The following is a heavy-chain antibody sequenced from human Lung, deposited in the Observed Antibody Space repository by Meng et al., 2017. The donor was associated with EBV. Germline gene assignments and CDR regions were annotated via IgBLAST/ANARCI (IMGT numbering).Heavy chain of an antibody. J-gene: IGHJ4*02. CDR2: IYSSGIT. Sequence: VQLKGLGPGLVKSSETLSLSCTVSGDSLSDYFWNWIRQPAGKGLEWIGRIYSSGITNYNPSLQSRVTMSVDTSKNQFSLKLYSVTAADTAVYYCARESFNSGWYSDYWGQGTLVTVSS. V-gene: IGHV4-4*07. D-gene: IGHD6-19*01. CDR1: GDSLSDYF. CDR3: ARESFNSGWYSDY.